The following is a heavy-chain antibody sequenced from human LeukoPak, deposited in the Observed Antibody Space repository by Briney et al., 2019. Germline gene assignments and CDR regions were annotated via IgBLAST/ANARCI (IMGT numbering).Heavy chain of an antibody. V-gene: IGHV1-18*01. J-gene: IGHJ4*02. CDR1: GYTFTSYG. D-gene: IGHD6-19*01. CDR2: ISAYNGNT. Sequence: GASVKVSCKASGYTFTSYGISWVRQAPGQGRECMGWISAYNGNTNYAQKLQGRVTMTTDTSTSTAYMELRSLRSDDTAVYCCAIFPGIAVAGTSYWGQGTLVTVSS. CDR3: AIFPGIAVAGTSY.